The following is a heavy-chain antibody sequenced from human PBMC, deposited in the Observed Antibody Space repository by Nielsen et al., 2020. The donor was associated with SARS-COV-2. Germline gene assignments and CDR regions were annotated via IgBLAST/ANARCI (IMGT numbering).Heavy chain of an antibody. J-gene: IGHJ4*02. D-gene: IGHD6-19*01. V-gene: IGHV3-9*01. CDR3: AKDIGYSSGGSDY. CDR1: GFTFDDYA. CDR2: ISWNSGSI. Sequence: GGSLRLSCAASGFTFDDYAMHWVRQAPGKGLEWVSGISWNSGSIGYADSVKGRFTISRDNAKNSLYPQMNSLRAEDTALYYCAKDIGYSSGGSDYWGQGTLVTVSS.